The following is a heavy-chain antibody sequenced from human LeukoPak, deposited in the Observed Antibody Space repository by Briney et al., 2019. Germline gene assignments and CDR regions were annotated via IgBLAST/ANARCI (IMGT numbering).Heavy chain of an antibody. CDR1: GGSISSSNW. D-gene: IGHD3-22*01. CDR3: ARGRPITMIVVVIIRGQNNWFDP. V-gene: IGHV4-4*02. J-gene: IGHJ5*02. Sequence: PSETLSLTCAVSGGSISSSNWWSWVRQPPGKGLEWIAEIYHSGSTNYNPSLKSRVTISVDTSKNQFSLKLSSVTAADTAVYYCARGRPITMIVVVIIRGQNNWFDPWGQGTLVTVSS. CDR2: IYHSGST.